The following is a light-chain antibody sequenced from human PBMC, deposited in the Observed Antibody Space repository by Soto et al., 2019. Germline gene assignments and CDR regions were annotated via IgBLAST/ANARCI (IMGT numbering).Light chain of an antibody. Sequence: IQMTQSPSSLSASIGDRVTITCRASQTIGDYLNWYQQKPGRAPTLLIYSASSLQSGVPSRFSGSGSRTDFTLTISSLQPEDFATYYCQQSYSFPDTFGQGTKWIS. CDR3: QQSYSFPDT. V-gene: IGKV1-39*01. CDR2: SAS. J-gene: IGKJ2*01. CDR1: QTIGDY.